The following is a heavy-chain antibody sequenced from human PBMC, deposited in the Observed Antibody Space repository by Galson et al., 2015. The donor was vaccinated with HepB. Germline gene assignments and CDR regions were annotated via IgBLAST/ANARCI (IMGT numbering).Heavy chain of an antibody. J-gene: IGHJ4*02. CDR3: ARAGPYASRCMDY. CDR1: GFLVSCFG. CDR2: IWSDGSKK. Sequence: SLGLFCAAPGFLVSCFGMHWVRQAPGKGLEWVGVIWSDGSKKYYADSVKGRFTISRDNFKNTVYLRMNSLRVENTAVYYCARAGPYASRCMDYWGQGTLVTVSS. D-gene: IGHD2-8*01. V-gene: IGHV3-33*01.